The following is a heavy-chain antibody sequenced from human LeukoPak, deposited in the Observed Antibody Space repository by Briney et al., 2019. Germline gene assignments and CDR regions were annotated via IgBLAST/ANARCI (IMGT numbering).Heavy chain of an antibody. CDR2: ISYEGGTQ. Sequence: PGGSLRLSCAASGFTFSSYWMHWVRQAPGKGLEWVAVISYEGGTQHYADSVKGRFIISSDNPRNTLYLQMNILRTEDTAVYYCAKEGTPQVSTWYDLWGQGTQVIVSS. D-gene: IGHD3-10*01. CDR1: GFTFSSYW. V-gene: IGHV3-30*18. J-gene: IGHJ5*02. CDR3: AKEGTPQVSTWYDL.